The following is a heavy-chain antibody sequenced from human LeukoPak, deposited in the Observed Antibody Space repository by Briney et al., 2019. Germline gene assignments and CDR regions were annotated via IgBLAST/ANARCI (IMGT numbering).Heavy chain of an antibody. D-gene: IGHD5-12*01. CDR2: INHSGST. J-gene: IGHJ4*02. V-gene: IGHV4-34*01. CDR1: GGSFSGYY. CDR3: ARKYSGYDPLDY. Sequence: PSETLSLTCAVYGGSFSGYYWSWIRQPPGKGLEWIGEINHSGSTNYNPSLKSRVTISVDTSNNQISLKLSSVTTADTAVYYCARKYSGYDPLDYWGQGTLVTVSS.